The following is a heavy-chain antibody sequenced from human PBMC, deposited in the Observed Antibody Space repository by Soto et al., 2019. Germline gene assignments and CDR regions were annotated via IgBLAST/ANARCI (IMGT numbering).Heavy chain of an antibody. J-gene: IGHJ4*02. CDR2: ISSSSGYI. D-gene: IGHD6-13*01. CDR1: GFTFSTYS. CDR3: AIVSGQQLVRRLNPFDY. V-gene: IGHV3-21*01. Sequence: EVQLVESGGGLVKPGGSLRLSCAASGFTFSTYSMNWVRQAPGKGLEWVSSISSSSGYIYYADSVKGRFTISRDNAKNSLYLQMNSLSAEDTAVYYCAIVSGQQLVRRLNPFDYWGQGTLVTVSS.